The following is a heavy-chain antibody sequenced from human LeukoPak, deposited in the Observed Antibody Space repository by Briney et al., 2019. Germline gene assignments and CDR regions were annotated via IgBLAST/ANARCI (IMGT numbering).Heavy chain of an antibody. CDR2: IKSKTDGGTT. V-gene: IGHV3-15*01. D-gene: IGHD6-13*01. CDR3: TTGLRIAAAGTRAFDI. CDR1: GFTFSNAW. J-gene: IGHJ3*02. Sequence: GSLRLSCAASGFTFSNAWMSWVRQAPGKGLEWVGRIKSKTDGGTTDYAAPVKGRFTISRDDSKNTLYLQMNSLKTEDTAVYYCTTGLRIAAAGTRAFDIWGQGTMVTVSS.